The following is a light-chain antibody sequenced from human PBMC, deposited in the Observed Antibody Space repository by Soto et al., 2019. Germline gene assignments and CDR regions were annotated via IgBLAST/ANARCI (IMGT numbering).Light chain of an antibody. V-gene: IGKV3-15*01. J-gene: IGKJ1*01. CDR3: QQYNDWPPKRT. CDR1: QSITTN. Sequence: EVVMTQSPVTLSVSPGERATLSCRASQSITTNLAWYQHKPGQAPRLLIYGASTRATGVPARFSGSGSGTQFTLTINSLQSEDFAVYYCQQYNDWPPKRTFGQGTRVDFK. CDR2: GAS.